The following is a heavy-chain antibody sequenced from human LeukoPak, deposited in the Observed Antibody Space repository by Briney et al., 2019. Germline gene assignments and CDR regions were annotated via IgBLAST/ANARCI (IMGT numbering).Heavy chain of an antibody. CDR1: GFTFSDYY. D-gene: IGHD3-16*01. CDR2: ISSSGSTI. Sequence: GGSLRLSCAASGFTFSDYYMSWIRQAPGEGLEWVSYISSSGSTIYYADSVKGRFTISRDNAKNSLYLQTNSLRAEDTAGYYCASLGGATVSYYYGMDVWGQGTTVTVSS. V-gene: IGHV3-11*01. J-gene: IGHJ6*02. CDR3: ASLGGATVSYYYGMDV.